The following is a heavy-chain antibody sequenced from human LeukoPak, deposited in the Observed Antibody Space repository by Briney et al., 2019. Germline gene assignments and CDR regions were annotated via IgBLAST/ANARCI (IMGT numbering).Heavy chain of an antibody. V-gene: IGHV4-39*07. Sequence: SETLSLTCTVSDGSISTSDYYWGWIRQPPGKGLEWIGSIYYSGSTYYNPSLKSRVTISVDTSKNQFSLKLSSVTAADTAVYYCARVPGTDYYYYYMDVWGKGTTVTVSS. CDR2: IYYSGST. CDR1: DGSISTSDYY. CDR3: ARVPGTDYYYYYMDV. J-gene: IGHJ6*03.